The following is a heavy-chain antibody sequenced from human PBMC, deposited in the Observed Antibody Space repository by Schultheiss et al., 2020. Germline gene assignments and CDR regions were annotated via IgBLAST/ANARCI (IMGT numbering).Heavy chain of an antibody. D-gene: IGHD6-13*01. CDR1: GFTFSSYA. Sequence: GSLRLSCAASGFTFSSYAMHWVRQAPGKGLEWVAVISYDGGLKYSADSVKGRFTISRDNSKNTLYLQMDTLRTEDTAVYYCARSNSSSWHYFDYWGQGTLVNGSS. V-gene: IGHV3-30*01. CDR2: ISYDGGLK. CDR3: ARSNSSSWHYFDY. J-gene: IGHJ4*02.